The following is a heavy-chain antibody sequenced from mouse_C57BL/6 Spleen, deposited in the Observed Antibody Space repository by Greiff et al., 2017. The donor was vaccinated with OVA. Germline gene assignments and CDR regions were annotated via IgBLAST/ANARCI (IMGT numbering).Heavy chain of an antibody. V-gene: IGHV5-6*01. CDR2: ISSGGSYT. J-gene: IGHJ1*03. CDR3: ARQGYDYGGYFDV. CDR1: GFTFSSYG. D-gene: IGHD2-4*01. Sequence: EVMLVESGGDLVKPGGSLKLSCAASGFTFSSYGMSWVRQTPDKRLEWVATISSGGSYTYYPDSVKGRFTISRDNAKNTLYLQMSSLKSEDTAMYYCARQGYDYGGYFDVWGTGTTVTVSS.